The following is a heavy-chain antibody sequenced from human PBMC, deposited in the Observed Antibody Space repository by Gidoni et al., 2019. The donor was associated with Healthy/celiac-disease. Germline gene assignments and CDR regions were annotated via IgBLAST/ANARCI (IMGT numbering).Heavy chain of an antibody. J-gene: IGHJ3*02. CDR3: ARGLLRYPGAFDI. CDR2: ISSSSSYI. D-gene: IGHD3-9*01. CDR1: GFTFSSYS. Sequence: EVQLVESGGGLVKPGGSLRLSCAASGFTFSSYSMNWVRQAPGKGLEWGSSISSSSSYIYYADSVKGRFTISRDNAKNSLYLQMNSLRAEDTAVYYCARGLLRYPGAFDIWGQGTMVTVSS. V-gene: IGHV3-21*01.